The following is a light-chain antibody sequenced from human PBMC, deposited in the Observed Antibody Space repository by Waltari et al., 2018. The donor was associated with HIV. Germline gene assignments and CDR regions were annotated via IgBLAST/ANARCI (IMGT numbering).Light chain of an antibody. V-gene: IGLV1-47*01. CDR1: TSNAGTNF. Sequence: QSVLTQPPSASGTPGQRVSISCSGTTSNAGTNFVSWYQHLPGAAPKLLMYRDNRRPSGVPDRFSGSKSGASASLAISGLRSEDEGDYYCATWDGSLGAFFVFGVGTKVTVL. CDR2: RDN. CDR3: ATWDGSLGAFFV. J-gene: IGLJ1*01.